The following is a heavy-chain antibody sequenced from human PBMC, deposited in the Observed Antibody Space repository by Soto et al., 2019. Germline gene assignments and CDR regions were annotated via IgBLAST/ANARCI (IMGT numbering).Heavy chain of an antibody. Sequence: ASVKVSCKTSGYTFTTYALHWVRQAPGQRLEWMGWINAGNGNTEYSQKFQGRVTITRDTSASTAYMELSSLRSEDTAVYYCARDQVNYDFWSGYLADAFDIWGQGTMVTVSS. D-gene: IGHD3-3*01. V-gene: IGHV1-3*01. CDR2: INAGNGNT. J-gene: IGHJ3*02. CDR1: GYTFTTYA. CDR3: ARDQVNYDFWSGYLADAFDI.